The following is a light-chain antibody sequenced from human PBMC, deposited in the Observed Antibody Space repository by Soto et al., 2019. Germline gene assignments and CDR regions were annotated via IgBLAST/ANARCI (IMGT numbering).Light chain of an antibody. V-gene: IGKV1-5*03. J-gene: IGKJ1*01. CDR3: QQYTSYPRT. CDR1: ESISGW. CDR2: KAS. Sequence: DIQMTQSPSTLSASVGDRVTITCRASESISGWLAWYQQKPGKAPKLVTFKASTLESGVPSRFSCSGSGTEFTLSISSLQPDDFATYYCQQYTSYPRTFGQGTKVEIK.